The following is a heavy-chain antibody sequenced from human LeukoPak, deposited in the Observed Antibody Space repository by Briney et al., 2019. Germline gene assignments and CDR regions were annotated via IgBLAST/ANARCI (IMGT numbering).Heavy chain of an antibody. CDR3: AKYGSGSYYNGLY. Sequence: PGGSLRLSCAASGFTFSSYAMSWVRQAPGKGLEWVSAISGSGGSTYYADSVKGRFTISRDISKGTPYLQMNSLRDEDTAVYYCAKYGSGSYYNGLYWGQGTLVTVSS. D-gene: IGHD3-10*01. CDR1: GFTFSSYA. CDR2: ISGSGGST. J-gene: IGHJ4*02. V-gene: IGHV3-23*01.